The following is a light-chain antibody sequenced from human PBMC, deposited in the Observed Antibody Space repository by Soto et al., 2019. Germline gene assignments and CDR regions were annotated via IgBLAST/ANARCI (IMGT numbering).Light chain of an antibody. V-gene: IGKV3-11*01. Sequence: EIVMTQSPATLSVSPGERATLSCRASQSVSSSLAWYQQKPGQAPRLLIYDASNRATGIPARFSGSGSGTDFTLTICSLESEDFAVYYCQQRSNWPLLTFGGGTKVDIK. CDR2: DAS. CDR1: QSVSSS. J-gene: IGKJ4*01. CDR3: QQRSNWPLLT.